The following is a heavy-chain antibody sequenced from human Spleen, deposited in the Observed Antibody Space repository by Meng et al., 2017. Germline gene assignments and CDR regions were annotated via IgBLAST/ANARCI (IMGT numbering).Heavy chain of an antibody. CDR1: GYTFTSYD. J-gene: IGHJ5*02. CDR2: MNPNSGNR. D-gene: IGHD4-17*01. V-gene: IGHV1-8*01. Sequence: QVQLGQSWAEVKKPGASVKVSCKASGYTFTSYDINWVRQASGQGLEWLGWMNPNSGNRDYAQKFQGRVTMTRNTSISTAYMELGSLTYEDTAVYYCARAKAGGYGEGFSGWFDPWGQGTLVTVSS. CDR3: ARAKAGGYGEGFSGWFDP.